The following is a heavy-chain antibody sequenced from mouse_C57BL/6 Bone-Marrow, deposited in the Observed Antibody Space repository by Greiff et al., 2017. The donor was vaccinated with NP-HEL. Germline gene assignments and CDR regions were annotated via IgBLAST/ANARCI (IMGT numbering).Heavy chain of an antibody. CDR1: GYAFSSSW. Sequence: QVQLKESGPELVKPGASVKISCKASGYAFSSSWMNWVKQRPGKGLEWIGRIYPGDGDTNYNGKFKGKATLTADKSSSTAYMQLSSLTSEDSAVYFCARKYGSSPSWYFDVWGTGTTVTVSS. V-gene: IGHV1-82*01. J-gene: IGHJ1*03. CDR2: IYPGDGDT. CDR3: ARKYGSSPSWYFDV. D-gene: IGHD1-1*01.